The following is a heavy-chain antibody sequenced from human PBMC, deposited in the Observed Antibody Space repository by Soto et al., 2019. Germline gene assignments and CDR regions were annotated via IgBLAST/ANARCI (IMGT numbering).Heavy chain of an antibody. V-gene: IGHV3-23*01. Sequence: GGSLRLSCAASGFTFSSYAMSWVRQAPGKGLEWASAISGSGGSTYYADSVKGRFTISRDNSKNTLNLQMNSPRAEDTDVFYCAKDIATYYYDSNFDYWGQGTLVTVSS. CDR1: GFTFSSYA. J-gene: IGHJ4*02. CDR2: ISGSGGST. D-gene: IGHD3-22*01. CDR3: AKDIATYYYDSNFDY.